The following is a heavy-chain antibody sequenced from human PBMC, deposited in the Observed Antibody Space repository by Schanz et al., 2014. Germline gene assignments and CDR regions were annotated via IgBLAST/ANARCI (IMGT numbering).Heavy chain of an antibody. D-gene: IGHD6-6*01. Sequence: QVQLVQSGAEVRKPGASVKVSCKASGYTFISYGISWVRQAPGQGLEWLGWISGSNGNTNYTQKFQGRVTMTTDTSTGTAYMELRSLRSDDAAVYYGARDQSPYTNSSDVRYFDDWGQGSLVTVSS. CDR2: ISGSNGNT. CDR1: GYTFISYG. V-gene: IGHV1-18*01. J-gene: IGHJ4*02. CDR3: ARDQSPYTNSSDVRYFDD.